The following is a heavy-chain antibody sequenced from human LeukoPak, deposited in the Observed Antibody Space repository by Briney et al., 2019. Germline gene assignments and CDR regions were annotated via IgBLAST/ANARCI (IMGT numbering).Heavy chain of an antibody. CDR1: GFTFSSYG. CDR3: AGCSGGSCYLDY. CDR2: ISSSSSYI. J-gene: IGHJ4*02. V-gene: IGHV3-21*01. Sequence: GGSLRLSCAASGFTFSSYGLNWVRQAPGKGLEWVSSISSSSSYIYYADSVKGRFTISRDNAKNSLYLQMNSLRAEDTAVYYCAGCSGGSCYLDYWGQGTLVTVSS. D-gene: IGHD2-15*01.